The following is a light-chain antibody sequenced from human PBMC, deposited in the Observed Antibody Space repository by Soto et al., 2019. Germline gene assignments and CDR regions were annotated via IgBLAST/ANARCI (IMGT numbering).Light chain of an antibody. Sequence: QSVLTQPPSASGAPGQRVTISCSGSASNIGRDPVNWYQQVPGTAPKLLIYENNHRPSGVPDRFSGSKSGTSASLVISGLKYEHEDEYFCAGWDGSMKGFVFGKGTKVTV. J-gene: IGLJ1*01. CDR3: AGWDGSMKGFV. CDR1: ASNIGRDP. V-gene: IGLV1-44*01. CDR2: ENN.